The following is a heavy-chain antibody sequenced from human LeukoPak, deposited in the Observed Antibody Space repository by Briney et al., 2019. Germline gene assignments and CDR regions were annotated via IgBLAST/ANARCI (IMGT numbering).Heavy chain of an antibody. CDR1: GYTFTSYY. D-gene: IGHD3-10*01. CDR3: ARELYYYGSGSPDGLDY. V-gene: IGHV1-46*01. J-gene: IGHJ4*02. Sequence: ASVKVSCKASGYTFTSYYMHWVRQAPGQGLEWMGIINPSGGSTSYAQKFQGRVTMTRDTSTSTVYMELSSLRSEDTAVYYCARELYYYGSGSPDGLDYWGQGTLVTVSS. CDR2: INPSGGST.